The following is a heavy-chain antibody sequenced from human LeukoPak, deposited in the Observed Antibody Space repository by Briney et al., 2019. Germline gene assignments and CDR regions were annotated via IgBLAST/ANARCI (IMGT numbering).Heavy chain of an antibody. CDR2: ISYDGSNK. Sequence: GRSLRLSCAASGFTFSSYGMHWVRQAPGKGLEGVAVISYDGSNKYYADSVKGRFTISRDNSKNTLYLQMNSLRAEDTAVYYCAKDGGYSSYHYWGQGTLVTVSS. V-gene: IGHV3-30*18. J-gene: IGHJ4*02. D-gene: IGHD6-19*01. CDR3: AKDGGYSSYHY. CDR1: GFTFSSYG.